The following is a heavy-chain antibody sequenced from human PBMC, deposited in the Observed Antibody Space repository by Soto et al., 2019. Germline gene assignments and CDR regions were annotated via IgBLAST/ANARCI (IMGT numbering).Heavy chain of an antibody. CDR2: IYYSGST. CDR3: ATPGPIRMGDFDI. D-gene: IGHD2-21*01. V-gene: IGHV4-39*01. J-gene: IGHJ3*02. CDR1: GGSISSSSYY. Sequence: SETLSLTCTVSGGSISSSSYYWGWIRQPPGKGLEWIGSIYYSGSTYYNPSLKSRVTISVDTSKNQFSLKLSSVTAAGTAVYYCATPGPIRMGDFDIWGQGTLVTVSS.